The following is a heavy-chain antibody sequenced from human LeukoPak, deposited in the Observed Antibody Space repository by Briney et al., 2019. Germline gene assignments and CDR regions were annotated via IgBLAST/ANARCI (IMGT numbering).Heavy chain of an antibody. V-gene: IGHV3-23*01. J-gene: IGHJ5*02. CDR1: GFTFTTYA. CDR3: AREYRSSWYLNWFDP. CDR2: ISGSGDST. D-gene: IGHD6-13*01. Sequence: GGSLRLSCAASGFTFTTYAMSWVRQAPGKGLEWVSVISGSGDSTYYADSVKGRFTISRDISKNTLYLQMKSLRAGDTAVYYCAREYRSSWYLNWFDPWGQGTLVTVSS.